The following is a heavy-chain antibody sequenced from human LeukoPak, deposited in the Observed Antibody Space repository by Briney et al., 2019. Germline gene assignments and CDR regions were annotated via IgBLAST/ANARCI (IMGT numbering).Heavy chain of an antibody. V-gene: IGHV3-23*01. CDR1: GFTFSSYA. J-gene: IGHJ4*02. CDR2: ISGSGGST. D-gene: IGHD2-21*01. CDR3: AKDPLAYCGGDCYYDY. Sequence: PGGSLRLSCAASGFTFSSYAMSWVRQAPGKGLEWVSAISGSGGSTYYADSVKGRFTISRGNSKNTLYLQMNSLRAEDTAVYYCAKDPLAYCGGDCYYDYWGQGTLVTVSS.